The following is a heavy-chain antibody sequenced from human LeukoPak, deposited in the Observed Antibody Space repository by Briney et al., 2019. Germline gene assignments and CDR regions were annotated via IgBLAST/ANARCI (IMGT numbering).Heavy chain of an antibody. CDR2: ISGSGDT. D-gene: IGHD3-9*01. V-gene: IGHV3-23*01. Sequence: GGSLRLSCAASGFTFSSYTMNWVRQAPGKGLEWVSGISGSGDTYYADSVKGRFTVSRDNYKKTLYLQMNSLRAEDTAVYYCAKDGLDWGSYLDLWGRGTLVTVSS. CDR1: GFTFSSYT. J-gene: IGHJ2*01. CDR3: AKDGLDWGSYLDL.